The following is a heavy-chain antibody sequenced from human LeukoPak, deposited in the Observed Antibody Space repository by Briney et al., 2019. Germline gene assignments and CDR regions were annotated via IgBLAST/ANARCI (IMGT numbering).Heavy chain of an antibody. J-gene: IGHJ4*02. Sequence: GSLRLSCAASGFTFSSYWMSWVRQAPGKGLEGVANIKQDGSEKYYVDSVKGRFTISRDNAKNSLYLQMNSLRAEDTAVYYCARDRGWELSGDRFDYWGQGTLVTVSS. D-gene: IGHD1-26*01. CDR2: IKQDGSEK. CDR3: ARDRGWELSGDRFDY. V-gene: IGHV3-7*01. CDR1: GFTFSSYW.